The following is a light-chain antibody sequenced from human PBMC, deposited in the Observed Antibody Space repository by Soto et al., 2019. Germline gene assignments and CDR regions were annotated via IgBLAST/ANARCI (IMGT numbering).Light chain of an antibody. CDR3: SSNTSSNTWV. CDR1: SSDVGGYNY. V-gene: IGLV2-14*01. CDR2: EVS. Sequence: QSALTQPASVSGSPGQSITISCTGTSSDVGGYNYVSWYQQHPGKVPRLMIYEVSNRPSGLSNRFSGSKSGNTASLTISGLQAEDEAHYYCSSNTSSNTWVFGGGTKVTVL. J-gene: IGLJ3*02.